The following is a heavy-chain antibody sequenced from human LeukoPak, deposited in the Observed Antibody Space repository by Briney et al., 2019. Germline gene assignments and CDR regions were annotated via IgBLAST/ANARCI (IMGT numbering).Heavy chain of an antibody. CDR1: GYTFTGYY. J-gene: IGHJ4*02. CDR2: INPNSGGT. V-gene: IGHV1-2*06. D-gene: IGHD1-26*01. CDR3: ASKWYFDY. Sequence: ASVKVSCKASGYTFTGYYMHWVRQAPGQGLEWMGRINPNSGGTNYAQKFQGRVTITRDTSASTAYMELSSLRSEDTAVYYCASKWYFDYWGQGTLVTVSS.